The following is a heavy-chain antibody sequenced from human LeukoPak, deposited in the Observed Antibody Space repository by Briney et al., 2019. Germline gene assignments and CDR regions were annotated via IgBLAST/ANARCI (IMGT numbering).Heavy chain of an antibody. CDR2: ISVSDDTT. CDR3: AKRRGDHHYSYYMDV. Sequence: GGSLRLSCAASRFTFSIYAISCVRQAPREGLEWVSTISVSDDTTYYADSSKGGFTISRDNSKNTLYLQMNTLRAEDTAVYYCAKRRGDHHYSYYMDVWGKGTMVTVSS. V-gene: IGHV3-23*01. D-gene: IGHD2-21*01. CDR1: RFTFSIYA. J-gene: IGHJ6*03.